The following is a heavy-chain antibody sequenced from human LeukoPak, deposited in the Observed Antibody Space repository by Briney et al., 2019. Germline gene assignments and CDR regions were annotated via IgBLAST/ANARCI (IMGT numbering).Heavy chain of an antibody. V-gene: IGHV3-66*01. CDR2: IYSGGST. CDR3: ARATQGYYYDSSGPDAFDI. J-gene: IGHJ3*02. D-gene: IGHD3-22*01. Sequence: GGSLRLSCAASGFTISSNYMSWVRQAPGKGLEWVSVIYSGGSTYYADSVKGRFTISRDNSKNTLYLQMNSLRAEDTAVYYCARATQGYYYDSSGPDAFDIWGQGTMVTVSS. CDR1: GFTISSNY.